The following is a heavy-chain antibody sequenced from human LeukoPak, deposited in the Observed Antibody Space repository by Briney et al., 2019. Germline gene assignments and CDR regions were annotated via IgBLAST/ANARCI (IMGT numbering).Heavy chain of an antibody. CDR1: GGSFSGYY. D-gene: IGHD6-6*01. J-gene: IGHJ4*02. V-gene: IGHV4-34*01. Sequence: SETLSLTCAVYGGSFSGYYWSWIRQPPGKGLEWIGEINHSGSTNYNPPLKSRVTISVDTSKNQFSLKLSSVTAADTAVYYCARGPNSGSDYWGQGTLVTVSS. CDR3: ARGPNSGSDY. CDR2: INHSGST.